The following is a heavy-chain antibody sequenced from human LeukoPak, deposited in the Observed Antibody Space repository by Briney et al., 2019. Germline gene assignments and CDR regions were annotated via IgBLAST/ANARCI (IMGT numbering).Heavy chain of an antibody. CDR2: IWYNGSNK. D-gene: IGHD3-10*01. CDR3: ARAEGSGSYSPYFDY. V-gene: IGHV3-33*01. CDR1: GFTFSSYG. J-gene: IGHJ4*02. Sequence: PGRSLRLSCAASGFTFSSYGMHWVRQAPGKGLEWVAVIWYNGSNKYYADSVKGRFTISRDNSKNTLYLQMNSLRAEGTAVYYCARAEGSGSYSPYFDYWGQGTLVTVSS.